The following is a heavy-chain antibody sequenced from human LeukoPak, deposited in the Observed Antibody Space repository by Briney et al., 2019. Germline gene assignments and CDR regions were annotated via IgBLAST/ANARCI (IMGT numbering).Heavy chain of an antibody. J-gene: IGHJ4*02. CDR2: ISGNNDNP. Sequence: ASVKVSCKTSGYTFRNLVINWVRQAPGQGLEWMGWISGNNDNPNYGQKFQGRFTVTTDSSTSTAYMELRNLRFDDTAVYYCARDGTITDDYGGQGTLVTVSS. D-gene: IGHD3-3*01. CDR3: ARDGTITDDY. CDR1: GYTFRNLV. V-gene: IGHV1-18*01.